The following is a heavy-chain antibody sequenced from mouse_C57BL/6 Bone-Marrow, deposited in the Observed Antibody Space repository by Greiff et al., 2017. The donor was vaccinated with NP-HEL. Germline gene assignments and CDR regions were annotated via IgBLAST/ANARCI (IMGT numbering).Heavy chain of an antibody. Sequence: EVKVVESGGGLVQPGGSLKLSCAASGFTFSDYGMAWVRQAPRKGPEWVAFISNLAYSIYYADTVTGRFTISRENAKNTLYLEMSSLRSEDTAMYYCARTGAYYYGSSLYYFDYWGQGTTLTVSS. V-gene: IGHV5-15*01. CDR3: ARTGAYYYGSSLYYFDY. J-gene: IGHJ2*01. CDR2: ISNLAYSI. CDR1: GFTFSDYG. D-gene: IGHD1-1*01.